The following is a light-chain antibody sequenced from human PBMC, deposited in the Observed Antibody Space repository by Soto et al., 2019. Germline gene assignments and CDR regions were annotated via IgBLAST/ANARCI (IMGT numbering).Light chain of an antibody. J-gene: IGKJ5*01. Sequence: AIQLTQSPSSLSASVGEGVSITCRASQGISSYLAWYQQKPGKAPKLLIYAASTLQSGVPSRFSGSGSGTDFTLTISCLQSEDFATYYCQQYYSYPYTFGQGTRLE. CDR2: AAS. CDR3: QQYYSYPYT. V-gene: IGKV1-8*01. CDR1: QGISSY.